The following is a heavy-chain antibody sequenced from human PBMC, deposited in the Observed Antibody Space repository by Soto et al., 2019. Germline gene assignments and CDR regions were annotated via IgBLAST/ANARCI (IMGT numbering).Heavy chain of an antibody. D-gene: IGHD2-15*01. J-gene: IGHJ5*02. Sequence: SETLSLTCTVSGGSISSSSYYWGWIRQPPGKGLEWIGSIYYSGSTYYNPSLKSRVTISVDTSKNQFSLKLSSVTAADTAVYYCARLGYCSGGSCYSKGSNWFDPWGQGTLVTVSS. V-gene: IGHV4-39*01. CDR2: IYYSGST. CDR3: ARLGYCSGGSCYSKGSNWFDP. CDR1: GGSISSSSYY.